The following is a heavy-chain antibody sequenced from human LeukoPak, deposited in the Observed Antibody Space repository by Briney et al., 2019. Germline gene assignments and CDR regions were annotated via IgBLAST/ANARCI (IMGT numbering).Heavy chain of an antibody. CDR3: AREKKLWSPDG. D-gene: IGHD5-18*01. CDR1: GFTFSSYS. J-gene: IGHJ4*02. V-gene: IGHV3-21*01. CDR2: ISSSSSYI. Sequence: GGSLGLSCAASGFTFSSYSMNWVRQAPGKGLEWVSSISSSSSYIYYADSVKGRFTISRDNAKNSLYLQMNSLRAEDTAVYYCAREKKLWSPDGWGQGTLVTVSS.